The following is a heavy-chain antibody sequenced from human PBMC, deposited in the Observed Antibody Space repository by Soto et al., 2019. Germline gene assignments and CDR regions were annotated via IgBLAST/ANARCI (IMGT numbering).Heavy chain of an antibody. J-gene: IGHJ6*02. CDR3: ERGADILTGYRALGGGMDV. D-gene: IGHD3-9*01. Sequence: EVQLVESGGGLVQPGGSLRLSCAASGFTFSSYDMHWVRQATGKGLEWVSAIGTAGDTYYPGSVKGRFTISRENAKNSLYLQMNSLRAGDTAVYYCERGADILTGYRALGGGMDVWGQGTTVTVSS. V-gene: IGHV3-13*04. CDR2: IGTAGDT. CDR1: GFTFSSYD.